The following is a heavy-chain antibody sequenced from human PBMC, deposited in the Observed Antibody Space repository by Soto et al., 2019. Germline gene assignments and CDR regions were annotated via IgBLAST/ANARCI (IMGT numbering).Heavy chain of an antibody. V-gene: IGHV3-23*01. CDR3: AKDPPYYYDSSGYVRYGMDV. CDR1: GFTFSSYA. D-gene: IGHD3-22*01. Sequence: GGSLRLSCAASGFTFSSYAMSWVCQAPGKGLEWVSAISGSGGSTYYADSVKGRFTISRDNSKNTLYLQMNSLRAEDTAVYYCAKDPPYYYDSSGYVRYGMDVWGQGTTVTVSS. J-gene: IGHJ6*02. CDR2: ISGSGGST.